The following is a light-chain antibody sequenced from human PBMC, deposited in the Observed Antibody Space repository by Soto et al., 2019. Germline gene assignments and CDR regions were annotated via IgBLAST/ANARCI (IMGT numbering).Light chain of an antibody. CDR1: QSVSSSY. V-gene: IGKV3-20*01. CDR3: QQYGSSLFT. CDR2: GAS. Sequence: EIVLTQSPGTLSLSPGERATLSCRASQSVSSSYLAWYQQKPGQAPRLLIYGASSRATGIPDRFSGSGSGTDFNLTISRLEPEDFAVYYCQQYGSSLFTFGPGTKVEIK. J-gene: IGKJ3*01.